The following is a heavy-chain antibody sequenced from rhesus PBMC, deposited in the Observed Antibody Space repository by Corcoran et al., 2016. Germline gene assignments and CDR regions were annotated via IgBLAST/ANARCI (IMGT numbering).Heavy chain of an antibody. Sequence: QLQLQESGPGLVKPSEPLSLPCAVSGASLSRNYRSSIRQPPGPGLGWIGRISGSGGGTDYNPSLKSRVTISTDTSKNQFSLKLSAVTAADTAVYYCARRLATVTLSYFDYWGQGVLVTVSS. CDR1: GASLSRNY. D-gene: IGHD5-36*02. CDR3: ARRLATVTLSYFDY. J-gene: IGHJ4*01. V-gene: IGHV4-173*01. CDR2: ISGSGGGT.